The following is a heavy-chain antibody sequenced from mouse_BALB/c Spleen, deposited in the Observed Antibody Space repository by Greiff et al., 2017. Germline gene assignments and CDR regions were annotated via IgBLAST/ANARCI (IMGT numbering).Heavy chain of an antibody. Sequence: VQGVESGPGLVAPSQSLSITCTVSGFSLTSYGVHWVRQPPGKGLEWLGVIWAGGSTNYNSALMSRLSISKDNSKSQVFLKMNSLQTDDTAMYYCARDGWLLPFYAMDYWGQGTSVTVSS. CDR3: ARDGWLLPFYAMDY. J-gene: IGHJ4*01. V-gene: IGHV2-9*02. D-gene: IGHD2-3*01. CDR1: GFSLTSYG. CDR2: IWAGGST.